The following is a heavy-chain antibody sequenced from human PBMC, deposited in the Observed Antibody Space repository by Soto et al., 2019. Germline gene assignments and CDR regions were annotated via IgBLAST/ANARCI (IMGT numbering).Heavy chain of an antibody. D-gene: IGHD1-26*01. Sequence: SETLSLTCTVSGGSISRSTYYWGWIRQPPGKGLEWIGSMSYSGSTYYNPSLKSRVTISVDTSKNQFSLNLSSVTAADTAVYYCARNSGAGPIDYWGQGTLVTVSS. CDR2: MSYSGST. V-gene: IGHV4-39*01. CDR1: GGSISRSTYY. J-gene: IGHJ4*02. CDR3: ARNSGAGPIDY.